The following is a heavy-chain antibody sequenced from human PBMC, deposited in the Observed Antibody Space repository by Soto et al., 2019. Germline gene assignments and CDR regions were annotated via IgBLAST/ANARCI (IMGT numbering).Heavy chain of an antibody. V-gene: IGHV1-18*01. Sequence: QIHLVQSGPEVKKAGASVKVSCKASGYIFTKYGISWVRQAPGQGLEWMGWISGHDGHTTYAQKFQGRVTMTTDTSKSTADMEVRSLRSDDTAIYYCARDREAATAFSSLYYFYGMDVWGQGTTVTVSS. CDR2: ISGHDGHT. J-gene: IGHJ6*02. D-gene: IGHD6-13*01. CDR3: ARDREAATAFSSLYYFYGMDV. CDR1: GYIFTKYG.